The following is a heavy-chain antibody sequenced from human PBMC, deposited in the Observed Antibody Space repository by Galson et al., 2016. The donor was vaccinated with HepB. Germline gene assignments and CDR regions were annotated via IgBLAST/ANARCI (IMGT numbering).Heavy chain of an antibody. Sequence: VSGGSVSSGSYYWSWIRQPPGKGLEWIGYISYSGSTNYNPSLKSRVTISVDTTKNQFSLKVSSVTAADTAVYYCARGRSPYSGFHIDYWGQGTLVTVSS. D-gene: IGHD5-12*01. CDR2: ISYSGST. CDR3: ARGRSPYSGFHIDY. V-gene: IGHV4-61*01. J-gene: IGHJ4*02. CDR1: GGSVSSGSYY.